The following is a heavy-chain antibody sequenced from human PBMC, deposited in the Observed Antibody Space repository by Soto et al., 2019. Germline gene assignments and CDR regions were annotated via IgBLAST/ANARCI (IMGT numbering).Heavy chain of an antibody. CDR1: GFTFSSYA. V-gene: IGHV3-23*01. CDR2: ITASGGRT. Sequence: EVHLLESGGGLVQPGGSLRLSCTASGFTFSSYAMTWVRQAPGRGLEGVSGITASGGRTYYADSVKGRFTISRDNSKGTLYLQMNSLSAEDTAVYYCAKDTGCGDYVRWFDSWGQGTLVTVSS. D-gene: IGHD4-17*01. CDR3: AKDTGCGDYVRWFDS. J-gene: IGHJ5*01.